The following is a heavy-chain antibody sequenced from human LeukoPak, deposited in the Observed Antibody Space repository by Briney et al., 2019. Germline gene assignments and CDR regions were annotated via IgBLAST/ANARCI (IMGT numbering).Heavy chain of an antibody. CDR2: IKPDGREK. D-gene: IGHD1-26*01. V-gene: IGHV3-7*01. CDR3: ASGGGATRSGYAFDM. J-gene: IGHJ3*02. CDR1: GLTFRSYW. Sequence: GGSLRLACAASGLTFRSYWMSWVRQAPGKGLEWVANIKPDGREKYYVDSVKVRFTISRDNAKNSLYMQMNSLRAEDTAVYYCASGGGATRSGYAFDMWGQGTMVTVSS.